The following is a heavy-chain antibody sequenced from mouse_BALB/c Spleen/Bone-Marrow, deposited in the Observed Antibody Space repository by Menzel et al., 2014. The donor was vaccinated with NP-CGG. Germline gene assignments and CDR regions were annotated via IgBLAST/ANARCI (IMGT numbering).Heavy chain of an antibody. Sequence: VQLQESGAELVRPGASVKLSCKASGYTFTSYWINWVKQRPGQGLEWIGNIYPSDSYTNYNQKFKDKATLTVDKSSSTAYMQLSSPTSEDSAVYYCTGDYDGYQAMDYWGQGTSVTVSS. CDR2: IYPSDSYT. J-gene: IGHJ4*01. V-gene: IGHV1-69*02. D-gene: IGHD2-3*01. CDR3: TGDYDGYQAMDY. CDR1: GYTFTSYW.